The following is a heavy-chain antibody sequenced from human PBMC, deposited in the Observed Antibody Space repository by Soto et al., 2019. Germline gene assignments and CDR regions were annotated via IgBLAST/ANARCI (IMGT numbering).Heavy chain of an antibody. D-gene: IGHD2-2*01. J-gene: IGHJ6*02. CDR1: GFTFLRHS. CDR3: ARENKDVNKSTSISSGFHGMDV. Sequence: GGSLRLSCEGSGFTFLRHSMNWVRQAPGRGLEWVASISTSSSFIYYGDSVRGRFIISRDNAKNSLDLQMDSLRVEDTAVYYCARENKDVNKSTSISSGFHGMDVWGQGITVTVSS. V-gene: IGHV3-21*01. CDR2: ISTSSSFI.